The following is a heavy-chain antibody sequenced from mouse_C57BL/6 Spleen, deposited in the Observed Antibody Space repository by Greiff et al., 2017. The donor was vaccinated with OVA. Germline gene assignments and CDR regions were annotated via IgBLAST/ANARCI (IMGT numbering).Heavy chain of an antibody. D-gene: IGHD5-5*01. CDR3: ARGDYPYAMDY. J-gene: IGHJ4*01. V-gene: IGHV5-17*01. CDR2: ISSGSSTI. Sequence: EVKLMESGGGLVKPGGSLKLSCAASGFTFSDYGMHWVRQAPEKGLEWVAYISSGSSTIYYAATLKGRFTISRDNAKNTLFLQMTSLRSEDTAMYYCARGDYPYAMDYWGQGTSVTVSS. CDR1: GFTFSDYG.